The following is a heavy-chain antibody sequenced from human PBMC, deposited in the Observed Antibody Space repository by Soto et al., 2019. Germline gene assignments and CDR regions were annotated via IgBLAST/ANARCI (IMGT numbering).Heavy chain of an antibody. CDR3: AKRYYYGSGSSWYYLDY. V-gene: IGHV3-30*18. CDR1: GFTFNSYG. Sequence: QVQLVESGGGVVQPGRSRRLSCAASGFTFNSYGMHWVRQAPGKGLEWVAVILYEGRNKYYADSVKGRLTISRANSKNTRYMQMSSLRAEDTAVYYCAKRYYYGSGSSWYYLDYWGQGTLVTVSS. J-gene: IGHJ4*02. D-gene: IGHD3-10*01. CDR2: ILYEGRNK.